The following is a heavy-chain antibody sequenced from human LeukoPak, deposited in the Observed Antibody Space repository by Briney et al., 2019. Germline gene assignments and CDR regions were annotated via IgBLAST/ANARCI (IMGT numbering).Heavy chain of an antibody. J-gene: IGHJ4*02. CDR2: INPTGGST. CDR3: ARGAPRSQGYFDF. D-gene: IGHD4-17*01. CDR1: GYTFTSYG. V-gene: IGHV1-46*01. Sequence: GASVKVSCKASGYTFTSYGISWVRQAPGQGLEWVGMINPTGGSTSYAQNFQGTVTMTRDTSTSTVFMELSSLRSEDTAVYYCARGAPRSQGYFDFWGQGTLVTVSS.